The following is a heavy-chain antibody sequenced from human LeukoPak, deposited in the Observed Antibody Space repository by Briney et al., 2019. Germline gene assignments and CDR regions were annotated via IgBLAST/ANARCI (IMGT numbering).Heavy chain of an antibody. CDR3: ASLSSAVAGNYDAFDI. D-gene: IGHD6-19*01. CDR2: FDPEDGET. CDR1: GYTLTELS. J-gene: IGHJ3*02. V-gene: IGHV1-24*01. Sequence: ASVKVSCKVSGYTLTELSMHWVRQAPGKGLEWMGGFDPEDGETIYAQKFQGRVTMTEDTSTDTAYMELSSLRSEDTAVYYCASLSSAVAGNYDAFDIWGQGTMVTVSS.